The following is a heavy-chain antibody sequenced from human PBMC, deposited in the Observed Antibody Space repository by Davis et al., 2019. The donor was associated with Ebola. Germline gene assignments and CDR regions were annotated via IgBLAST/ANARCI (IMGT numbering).Heavy chain of an antibody. D-gene: IGHD3-10*01. CDR3: AREGGYGSEHYYYYYMDV. Sequence: ASVKVSCKASGYTFTSYYMHWVRQAPGQGLEWMGIINPSGGSTSYAQKFQGRVTMTRDTSTSTVYMELSSLRSEDTAVYYCAREGGYGSEHYYYYYMDVWGKGPRSPSP. CDR1: GYTFTSYY. CDR2: INPSGGST. J-gene: IGHJ6*03. V-gene: IGHV1-46*01.